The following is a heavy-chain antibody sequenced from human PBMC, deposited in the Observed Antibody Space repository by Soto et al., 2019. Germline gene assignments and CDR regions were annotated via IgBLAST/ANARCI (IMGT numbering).Heavy chain of an antibody. J-gene: IGHJ5*02. Sequence: PGGSLRLSCAASGFTFSSYWMHWVRQAPGEGLVWVSRINSDGSSTSYADSVKGRFTISRDNAKNTLYLQMNSLRAEDTAVYYCARDRSGYEFDWFDPWGQGTLVTVSS. CDR3: ARDRSGYEFDWFDP. D-gene: IGHD5-12*01. V-gene: IGHV3-74*01. CDR1: GFTFSSYW. CDR2: INSDGSST.